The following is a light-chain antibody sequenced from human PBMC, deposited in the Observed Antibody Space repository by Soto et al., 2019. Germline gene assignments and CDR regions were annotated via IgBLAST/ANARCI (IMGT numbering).Light chain of an antibody. CDR1: SADVGIYNR. CDR3: SSYTTSNTYV. J-gene: IGLJ1*01. Sequence: QSALTQPPSVSGSPGQSVTISCTGTSADVGIYNRVAWYQQPPGTSPKLVICDVSNRPSGVPDRFSGSKSGTTASLTLSGLQAEDEADFYCSSYTTSNTYVFGTGTKVTVL. CDR2: DVS. V-gene: IGLV2-18*02.